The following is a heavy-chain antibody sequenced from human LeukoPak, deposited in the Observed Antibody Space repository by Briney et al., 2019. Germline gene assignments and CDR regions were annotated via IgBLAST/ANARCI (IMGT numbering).Heavy chain of an antibody. D-gene: IGHD3-10*01. Sequence: SETLSLTCTVSGGSISSYYWSWIRQPPGKGLEWIGYIYYSGSTNYNPSLKSRVTISVDTSRNQFSLKLSSVTAADTAVYYCARRNYYGSGSFVLWAFDIWGQGTMVTASS. CDR3: ARRNYYGSGSFVLWAFDI. J-gene: IGHJ3*02. V-gene: IGHV4-59*08. CDR1: GGSISSYY. CDR2: IYYSGST.